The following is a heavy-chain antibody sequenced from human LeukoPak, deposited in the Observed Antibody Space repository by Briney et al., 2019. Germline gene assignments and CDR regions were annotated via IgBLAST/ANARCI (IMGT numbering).Heavy chain of an antibody. CDR1: GFTFSTYR. Sequence: GGSLRLSCEASGFTFSTYRMNWDRQAPGKGLEWVSSISSGSGTKYYADSVKGRFTISRDNAQNSLFLQMNSLRAEDTAVYYCARDMYGDYSFDYWGQGTLVTVSS. CDR2: ISSGSGTK. V-gene: IGHV3-48*04. CDR3: ARDMYGDYSFDY. J-gene: IGHJ4*02. D-gene: IGHD4-17*01.